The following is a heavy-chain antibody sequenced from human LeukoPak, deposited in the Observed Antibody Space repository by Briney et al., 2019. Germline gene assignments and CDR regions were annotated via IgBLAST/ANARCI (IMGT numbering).Heavy chain of an antibody. D-gene: IGHD6-6*01. V-gene: IGHV3-30*02. Sequence: PGGSLRLSCAASGFTFSTYGMHSVRQAPGKGLEWVAFIRYDGSNKYYADSVKGRFTISRDNSKNTLFLQMNSLRAEDTAVYYCAKDRQEYSSSSLYYYYMDVWGKGTTVTVSS. CDR3: AKDRQEYSSSSLYYYYMDV. CDR2: IRYDGSNK. J-gene: IGHJ6*03. CDR1: GFTFSTYG.